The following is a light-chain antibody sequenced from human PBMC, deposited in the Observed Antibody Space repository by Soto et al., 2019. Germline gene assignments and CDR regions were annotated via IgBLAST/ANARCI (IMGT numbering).Light chain of an antibody. CDR2: TAS. Sequence: DIQMTQSPSSLSASVGDRVNITCRASRSITNYLNWYQQKPGKAPRLLIYTASDLQSGVPSRFSGSGSGTDFTLTINTLQPDDFATYFCQQSRSTPPTFGQGTKVDVK. J-gene: IGKJ1*01. CDR3: QQSRSTPPT. CDR1: RSITNY. V-gene: IGKV1-39*01.